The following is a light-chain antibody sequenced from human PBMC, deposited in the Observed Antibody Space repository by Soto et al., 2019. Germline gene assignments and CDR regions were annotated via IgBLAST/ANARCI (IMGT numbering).Light chain of an antibody. V-gene: IGLV2-14*01. Sequence: QSALTQPASVSGSPGQSITISCTGTSSDVGGYNYVSWYQQHPGKAPKLMIYDVSNRPSGFSNRFSGSKSGNTAFLTISGLQAEDEADYYCSSYTSSSTLVVFGGGTKVTVL. CDR2: DVS. CDR1: SSDVGGYNY. J-gene: IGLJ2*01. CDR3: SSYTSSSTLVV.